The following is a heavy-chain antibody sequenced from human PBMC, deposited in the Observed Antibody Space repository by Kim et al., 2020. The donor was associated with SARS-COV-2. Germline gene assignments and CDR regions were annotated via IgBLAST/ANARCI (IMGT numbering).Heavy chain of an antibody. CDR2: IWYDGEKK. D-gene: IGHD6-13*01. V-gene: IGHV3-33*01. CDR1: GFPFSLYG. Sequence: GGSLRLSCAASGFPFSLYGIHWVRQAPGKGLEWVATIWYDGEKKYYADAVKGRFSISRDNSKNTLDLQMNSLRVDDTAVYYCARDRQQQLPYYYYAMDV. J-gene: IGHJ6*01. CDR3: ARDRQQQLPYYYYAMDV.